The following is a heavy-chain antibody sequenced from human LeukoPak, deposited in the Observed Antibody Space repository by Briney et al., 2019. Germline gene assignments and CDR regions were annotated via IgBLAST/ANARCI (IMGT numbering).Heavy chain of an antibody. J-gene: IGHJ4*02. Sequence: GGSLRLSCAASGFTFSSYAMSWVRQAPGKGLEWVSAISGSGGSTYYADSVKGRFTISRDNSKNTLYLQMNSLRAEDTAVYYCAKDPGPFVVVAATDFDYWGQGTLVTVSS. CDR2: ISGSGGST. CDR1: GFTFSSYA. V-gene: IGHV3-23*01. D-gene: IGHD2-15*01. CDR3: AKDPGPFVVVAATDFDY.